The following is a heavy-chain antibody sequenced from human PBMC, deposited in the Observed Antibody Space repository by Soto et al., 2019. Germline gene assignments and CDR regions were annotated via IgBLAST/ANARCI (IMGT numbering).Heavy chain of an antibody. V-gene: IGHV4-30-4*01. J-gene: IGHJ5*02. CDR2: IYYSGST. D-gene: IGHD6-13*01. Sequence: PSETLSLTYTVSGGSISSGDYYWSWIRQPPGKGLEWIGYIYYSGSTYYNPSLKSRVTISVDMSKNQFSLKLSSVTAADTAVYYCARERPDGSRLDPWGQGTLVTVSS. CDR1: GGSISSGDYY. CDR3: ARERPDGSRLDP.